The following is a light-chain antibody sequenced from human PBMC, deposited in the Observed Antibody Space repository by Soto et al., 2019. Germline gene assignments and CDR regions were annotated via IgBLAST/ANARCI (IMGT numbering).Light chain of an antibody. CDR1: QSISSW. CDR2: GAY. Sequence: DIQMTQYPSTLAAALGERVAITCLASQSISSWLAWYQQKPGKAPKLLIYGAYTLRPGGASRFRGSGSGTEFTLTISSLQHDDFATYYCQQYYRSSITFGPGTRLEIK. CDR3: QQYYRSSIT. V-gene: IGKV1-5*01. J-gene: IGKJ5*01.